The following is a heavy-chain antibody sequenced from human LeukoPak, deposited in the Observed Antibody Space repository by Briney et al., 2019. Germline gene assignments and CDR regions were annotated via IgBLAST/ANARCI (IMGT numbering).Heavy chain of an antibody. Sequence: SETLSLTCTVSGGSISSNWWSWVRQPPGKGLEWIGEIYHSGSTNYNPSLKSRVTISVDKSKNQFSLKLSSVTAADTAVYYCARLLVGDYGDYGDAFDIWGQGTMVTVSS. D-gene: IGHD4-17*01. CDR1: GGSISSNW. CDR2: IYHSGST. V-gene: IGHV4-4*02. J-gene: IGHJ3*02. CDR3: ARLLVGDYGDYGDAFDI.